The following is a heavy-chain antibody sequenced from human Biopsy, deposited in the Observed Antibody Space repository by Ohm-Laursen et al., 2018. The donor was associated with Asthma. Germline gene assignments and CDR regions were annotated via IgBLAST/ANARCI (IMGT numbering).Heavy chain of an antibody. CDR2: ISSRGSNL. J-gene: IGHJ4*02. Sequence: SLRLSCAASGFSFSDNYMMWIRQAPGKGLEWVAYISSRGSNLYYADSVKGRFTISRDNPKKSVYLQLDSLRVEDTAVYYCARGYSTSWYFGYWGQGTVVTVSS. CDR3: ARGYSTSWYFGY. V-gene: IGHV3-11*01. CDR1: GFSFSDNY. D-gene: IGHD6-13*01.